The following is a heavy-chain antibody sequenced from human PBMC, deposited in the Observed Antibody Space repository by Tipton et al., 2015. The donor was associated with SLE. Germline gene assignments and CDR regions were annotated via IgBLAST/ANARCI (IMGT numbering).Heavy chain of an antibody. J-gene: IGHJ6*03. CDR1: GGSFSGYY. D-gene: IGHD3-10*01. CDR3: ARGRGATMVRGVISYYYYYYYMDV. Sequence: TLSLTCAVYGGSFSGYYWNWIRQPPGKGLEWIGEINHSGSTNYNPSLKSRVTISVDTSKNQFSLRLSSVTAADTSVYYCARGRGATMVRGVISYYYYYYYMDVWGKGTTVTVSS. V-gene: IGHV4-34*01. CDR2: INHSGST.